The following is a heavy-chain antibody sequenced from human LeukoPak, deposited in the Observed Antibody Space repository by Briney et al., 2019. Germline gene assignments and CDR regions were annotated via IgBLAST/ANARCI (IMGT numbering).Heavy chain of an antibody. Sequence: GGSLRLSCAASGFTFSSYGMHWVRQAPGKGLEWVAVISYDGSNKYYADSVKGRFTISRDNSKNTLYLQMNSLRAEDTAVYYCASGYPLPDYWGQGTLVTVSS. J-gene: IGHJ4*02. CDR2: ISYDGSNK. V-gene: IGHV3-30*03. D-gene: IGHD3-10*01. CDR1: GFTFSSYG. CDR3: ASGYPLPDY.